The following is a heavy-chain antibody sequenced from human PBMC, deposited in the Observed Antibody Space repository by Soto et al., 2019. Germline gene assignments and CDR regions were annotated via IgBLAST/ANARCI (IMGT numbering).Heavy chain of an antibody. Sequence: QVQLVQSGAEVKKPGASVKVSCKASGYTFTGYYMHWVRQAPGQGLEWMGWFNPNSGDTNYAQKFQGWVTMTGDTSITTAYMELTRLKSDDTAVYYCARGAWGSADYIDLDYWGQGTLVTVSS. CDR1: GYTFTGYY. V-gene: IGHV1-2*04. CDR3: ARGAWGSADYIDLDY. J-gene: IGHJ4*02. D-gene: IGHD3-16*01. CDR2: FNPNSGDT.